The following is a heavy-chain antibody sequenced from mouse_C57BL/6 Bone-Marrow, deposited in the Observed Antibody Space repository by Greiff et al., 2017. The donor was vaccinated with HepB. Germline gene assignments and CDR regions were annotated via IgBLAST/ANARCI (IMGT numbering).Heavy chain of an antibody. V-gene: IGHV5-9*01. CDR3: ARRGYGYDDYAMDY. J-gene: IGHJ4*01. CDR1: GFTFSSYT. Sequence: EVMLVESGGGLVKPGGSLKPSCAASGFTFSSYTMSWVRQTPEKRLEWVATISGGGGNTYYPDSVKGRFTISRDNAKNTLYLQMSSLRSEDTALYYCARRGYGYDDYAMDYWGQGTSVTVSS. CDR2: ISGGGGNT. D-gene: IGHD2-2*01.